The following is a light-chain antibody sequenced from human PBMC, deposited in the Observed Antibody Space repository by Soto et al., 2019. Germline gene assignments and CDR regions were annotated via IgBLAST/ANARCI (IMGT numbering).Light chain of an antibody. CDR3: QHYGSSPWT. CDR2: AAS. V-gene: IGKV3-20*01. J-gene: IGKJ1*01. CDR1: QSVGGNF. Sequence: EIVLTQSPATLSFSPGERATLSCRASQSVGGNFLAWYQQKPGQAPRLLIHAASSRATGIPDRFSGSGSGTDFTLTISRLKPEDFAVYYCQHYGSSPWTFGQGNEVEIK.